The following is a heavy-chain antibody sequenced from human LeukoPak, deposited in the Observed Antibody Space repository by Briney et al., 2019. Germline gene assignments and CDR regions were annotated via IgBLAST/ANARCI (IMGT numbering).Heavy chain of an antibody. V-gene: IGHV3-48*03. CDR2: ISSSGSTI. D-gene: IGHD5-18*01. Sequence: PGGSLRLSCAASGFTFSNYEMNWVRQAPGKGLEWVSYISSSGSTIYYADSVKGRFTISRDNAKNSLYLQMNSLRAEDTAVYYCGQIYTYGSSQFDYWGQGTLVTVSS. J-gene: IGHJ4*02. CDR1: GFTFSNYE. CDR3: GQIYTYGSSQFDY.